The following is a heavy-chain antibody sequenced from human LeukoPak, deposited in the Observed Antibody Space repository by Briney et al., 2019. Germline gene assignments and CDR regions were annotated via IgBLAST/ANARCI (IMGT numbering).Heavy chain of an antibody. V-gene: IGHV1-24*01. CDR1: GYTLTELS. CDR3: ATDLIVGPTTDLDY. D-gene: IGHD1-26*01. J-gene: IGHJ4*02. CDR2: FDPKDDGT. Sequence: ASVKVSXKVSGYTLTELSIHWVRQAPGKGLEWMGGFDPKDDGTIYAQNFQGRVTLTEDTSTDTAYMELSSLGSEDTAVYYCATDLIVGPTTDLDYWGQGTLVTVSS.